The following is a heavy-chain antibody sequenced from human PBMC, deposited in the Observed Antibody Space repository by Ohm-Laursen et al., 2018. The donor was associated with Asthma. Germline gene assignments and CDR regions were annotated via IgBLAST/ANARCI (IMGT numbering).Heavy chain of an antibody. CDR3: ARGTERWLQSLFFDY. V-gene: IGHV3-7*01. CDR2: IKHDGSET. J-gene: IGHJ4*02. Sequence: GSLRLSCAASGFSFSGHWMSWVRQAPGKGLEWVANIKHDGSETYYVDSVKGRFTISRDNAKNSVYLQMNSLRAEDTAVYYCARGTERWLQSLFFDYWGQGTLVTVSS. CDR1: GFSFSGHW. D-gene: IGHD5-24*01.